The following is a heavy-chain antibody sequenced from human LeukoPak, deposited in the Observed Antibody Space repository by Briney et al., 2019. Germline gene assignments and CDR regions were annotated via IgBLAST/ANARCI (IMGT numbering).Heavy chain of an antibody. CDR2: IYYSGST. J-gene: IGHJ6*03. CDR3: ARVPRSYYYYYYMDV. CDR1: GGSVSSYY. Sequence: SETLSLTCTVSGGSVSSYYWSWIRQPPGKGLEWIGYIYYSGSTNYNPSLKSRVTISVDTSKNQFSLKLSSVTAADTAVYYCARVPRSYYYYYYMDVWGKGTTVTVSS. V-gene: IGHV4-59*02.